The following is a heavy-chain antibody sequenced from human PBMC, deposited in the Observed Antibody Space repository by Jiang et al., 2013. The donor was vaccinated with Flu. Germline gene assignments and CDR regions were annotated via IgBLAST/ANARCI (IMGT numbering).Heavy chain of an antibody. CDR2: INTASGDT. V-gene: IGHV1-3*04. D-gene: IGHD1-14*01. CDR1: GYTFSSFA. CDR3: ARTGRGSYWHFDL. Sequence: SGAEVKKPGASVRVSCKASGYTFSSFAMHWVRQAPGQSLEWMGRINTASGDTKYSERFQDRVTITRDTSASTVYMELSSPRFEDTAVYYCARTGRGSYWHFDLWGRGTLVTVSS. J-gene: IGHJ2*01.